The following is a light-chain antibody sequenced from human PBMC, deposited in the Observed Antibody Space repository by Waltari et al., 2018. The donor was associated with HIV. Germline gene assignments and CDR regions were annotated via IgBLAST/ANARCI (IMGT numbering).Light chain of an antibody. J-gene: IGLJ3*02. CDR3: QVWDTASNEGV. V-gene: IGLV3-21*04. Sequence: YVLTQAPSVSLDPGTTATLTCAGARLGTKTVNWYQQKSGPAPGVVIYFDSERPSGIPDRFSGANYGNTATLTISRVEDGDEDDYYCQVWDTASNEGVFGGGTKLTVL. CDR1: RLGTKT. CDR2: FDS.